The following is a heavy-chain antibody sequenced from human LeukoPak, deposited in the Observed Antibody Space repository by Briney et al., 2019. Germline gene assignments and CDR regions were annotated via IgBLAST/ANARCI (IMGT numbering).Heavy chain of an antibody. CDR2: IYNRGNT. D-gene: IGHD2-15*01. V-gene: IGHV4-61*08. CDR3: ARGRDTVSTPFDY. J-gene: IGHJ4*02. CDR1: GGSISSGGYY. Sequence: SETLSLTCTVSGGSISSGGYYWSWIRQHPGKGLEWIGYIYNRGNTNYNPSLESRVTISVDTSKNQFSLNVNSVAAADTAVYYCARGRDTVSTPFDYWGQGTLVTVSS.